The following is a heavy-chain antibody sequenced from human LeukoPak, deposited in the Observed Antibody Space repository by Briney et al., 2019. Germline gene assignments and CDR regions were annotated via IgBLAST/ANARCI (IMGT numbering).Heavy chain of an antibody. CDR3: AKDDYGDFLFDY. J-gene: IGHJ4*02. Sequence: GALRLSCAASGFTFSSYALTWVRQAPGKGLEWVSSIGSGGGSTYYADSVKGRFTISRDNSKNTVYLQMNSLRAEGTAVYYCAKDDYGDFLFDYWGQGTLVTVSS. CDR1: GFTFSSYA. CDR2: IGSGGGST. V-gene: IGHV3-23*01. D-gene: IGHD4-17*01.